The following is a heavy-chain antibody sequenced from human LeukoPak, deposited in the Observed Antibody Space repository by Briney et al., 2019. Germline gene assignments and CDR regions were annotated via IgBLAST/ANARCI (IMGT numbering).Heavy chain of an antibody. CDR2: IYNSGST. CDR3: ARGRFDPLTGYEYYHDY. CDR1: GGSISSYY. D-gene: IGHD3-9*01. V-gene: IGHV4-59*08. Sequence: PSETLSLTCTVSGGSISSYYWSWIRQPPGKGLEWIGYIYNSGSTNYNPSLKSRVTISVDTSKNQFSLKLGSVTAADTAVYYCARGRFDPLTGYEYYHDYWGQGTLVTVSS. J-gene: IGHJ4*02.